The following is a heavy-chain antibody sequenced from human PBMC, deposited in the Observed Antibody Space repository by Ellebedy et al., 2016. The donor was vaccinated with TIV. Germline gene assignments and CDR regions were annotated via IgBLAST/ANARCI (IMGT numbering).Heavy chain of an antibody. V-gene: IGHV1-2*02. CDR1: GYTFSDYY. CDR2: INPNSGGT. Sequence: ASVKVSXXASGYTFSDYYIHWVRQAPGQGLEWMGSINPNSGGTNYAQKFQGRVTMTRDTSISTAYMELSRLRSDDTAMYYCARAVLGWFGGDYGMDVWGQGTTVTASS. CDR3: ARAVLGWFGGDYGMDV. D-gene: IGHD3-10*01. J-gene: IGHJ6*02.